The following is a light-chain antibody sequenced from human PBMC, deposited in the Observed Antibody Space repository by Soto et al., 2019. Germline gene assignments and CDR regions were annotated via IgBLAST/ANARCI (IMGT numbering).Light chain of an antibody. Sequence: VLTQSPGTLSLSPGDSATLSCRASQSVSSSYLAWYQQKPGQAPRLLIYGASSRATGIPDRFSGSGSGTDLNLTISRLEPEDFAVYYCQQYGSSPQTCGQGTKVDIK. V-gene: IGKV3-20*01. CDR3: QQYGSSPQT. CDR2: GAS. CDR1: QSVSSSY. J-gene: IGKJ1*01.